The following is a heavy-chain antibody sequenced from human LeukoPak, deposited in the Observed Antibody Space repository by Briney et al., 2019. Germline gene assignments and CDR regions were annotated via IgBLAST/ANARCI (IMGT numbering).Heavy chain of an antibody. CDR2: ISSSSSYI. D-gene: IGHD6-6*01. Sequence: GGSLRLSCAASGFTFSSYSMNWVRQAPGKGLEWVSSISSSSSYIYYADSVKGRFTISRDNAKNSLYLQMNSLRAEDTAVYYCARDEYSSSTDFDYWGQGTLVTVSS. V-gene: IGHV3-21*01. CDR3: ARDEYSSSTDFDY. J-gene: IGHJ4*02. CDR1: GFTFSSYS.